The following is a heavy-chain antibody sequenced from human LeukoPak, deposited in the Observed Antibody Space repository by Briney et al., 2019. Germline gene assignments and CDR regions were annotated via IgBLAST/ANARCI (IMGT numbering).Heavy chain of an antibody. CDR3: AKHPQGAAGAHFDY. V-gene: IGHV3-23*01. CDR2: ISASGSRT. CDR1: GFVLSNYA. D-gene: IGHD6-13*01. J-gene: IGHJ4*02. Sequence: GGSLRLSCAASGFVLSNYAMNWVRQAPGKGLEWVSTISASGSRTYYTDSVKGRFSISRDNSRNTMYLQMNSLRAEDTAIYYCAKHPQGAAGAHFDYWGQGTLVTVSS.